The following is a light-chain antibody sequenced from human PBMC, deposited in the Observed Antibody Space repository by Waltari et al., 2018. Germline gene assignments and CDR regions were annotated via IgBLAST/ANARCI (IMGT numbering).Light chain of an antibody. V-gene: IGKV1-33*01. CDR1: QDITYF. Sequence: DIQMTQSPSSLSASVGDRVTISCQASQDITYFLNWYKQKPGKAPKLLIYDASNLETGVPSRFSGSGSGTDFTFTINSLQSEDTATYYCQQYENLPLTFGGGTKVEIK. CDR2: DAS. J-gene: IGKJ4*01. CDR3: QQYENLPLT.